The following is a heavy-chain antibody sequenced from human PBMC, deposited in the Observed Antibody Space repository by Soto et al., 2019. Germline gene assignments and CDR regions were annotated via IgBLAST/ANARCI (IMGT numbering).Heavy chain of an antibody. V-gene: IGHV3-53*01. D-gene: IGHD1-26*01. CDR1: GFTVSSNY. CDR2: IYSGGST. CDR3: AGGIVGATAYYYYGMDV. J-gene: IGHJ6*02. Sequence: PGGSLRLSCAASGFTVSSNYMSWVRQAPGKGLEWVSVIYSGGSTYYADSVKGRFTISRDNSKNTLYLQMSSLRAEDTAVYYCAGGIVGATAYYYYGMDVWGQGTTVTVSS.